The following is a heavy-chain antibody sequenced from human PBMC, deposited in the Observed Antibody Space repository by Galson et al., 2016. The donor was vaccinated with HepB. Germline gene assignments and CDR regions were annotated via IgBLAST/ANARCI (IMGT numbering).Heavy chain of an antibody. CDR1: GFTFISAN. V-gene: IGHV1-46*01. CDR3: ATDSWGPDY. CDR2: VFRSGGGS. J-gene: IGHJ4*02. D-gene: IGHD3-16*01. Sequence: SVKVSCKASGFTFISANFHWVRQAPGEGLEWMGMVFRSGGGSNNVQKFQGRVTMTRDTSTSTVYMEMRGLTPVDTAVYYCATDSWGPDYWGQGTKVTVSS.